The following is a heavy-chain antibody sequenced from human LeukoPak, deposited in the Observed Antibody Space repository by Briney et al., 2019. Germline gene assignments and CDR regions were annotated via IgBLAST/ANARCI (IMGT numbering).Heavy chain of an antibody. CDR1: ADFITSTNYY. V-gene: IGHV4-61*02. D-gene: IGHD3-3*01. CDR2: AFPGGHLQTSGNI. Sequence: SETLSLTCTVSADFITSTNYYWNWIRQPAGKGLEWIGRAFPGGHLQTSGNIEYNPSLTGRVPISADTSKKQISLTLYSVTAADTAVYFCARGRLNGYDSWGQGTRVTVSS. CDR3: ARGRLNGYDS. J-gene: IGHJ5*02.